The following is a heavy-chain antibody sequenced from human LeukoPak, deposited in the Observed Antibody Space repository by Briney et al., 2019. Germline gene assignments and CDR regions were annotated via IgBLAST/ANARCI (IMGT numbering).Heavy chain of an antibody. V-gene: IGHV3-23*01. D-gene: IGHD6-19*01. Sequence: GGSLRLSCVVSGFTFSSYAMSWVRQAPGKGLEWVSAISGSGGGTYYADSVKDRFTISRDYSNNTLYLQMNSLRADDTAVYYCAKVASADAQARLNYWGQGTLVTVSS. CDR1: GFTFSSYA. CDR2: ISGSGGGT. CDR3: AKVASADAQARLNY. J-gene: IGHJ4*02.